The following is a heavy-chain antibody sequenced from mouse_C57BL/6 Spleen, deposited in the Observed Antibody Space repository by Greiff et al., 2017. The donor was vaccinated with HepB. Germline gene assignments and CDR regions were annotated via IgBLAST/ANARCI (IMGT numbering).Heavy chain of an antibody. Sequence: DVMLVESEGGLVQPGRSMKLSCTASGFTFSDYYMAWVRQVPEKGLEWVANINYDGSSTYYLDSLKSRFIISRDNAKNILYLQMSSLKSEDTATYYCARVGGAPFYYGSSPYYFDYWGQGTTLTVSS. D-gene: IGHD1-1*01. V-gene: IGHV5-16*01. CDR1: GFTFSDYY. CDR2: INYDGSST. CDR3: ARVGGAPFYYGSSPYYFDY. J-gene: IGHJ2*01.